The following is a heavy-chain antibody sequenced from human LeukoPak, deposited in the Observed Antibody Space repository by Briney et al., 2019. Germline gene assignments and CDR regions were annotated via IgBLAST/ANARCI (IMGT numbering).Heavy chain of an antibody. D-gene: IGHD2-21*01. CDR2: ISGSGGST. Sequence: GGSLRLSCAGSGFMFRSYAMSWVRQAPGKGLEWVSTISGSGGSTYYADSVKGRFTISRDNSKNTLYLQMNSLRAEDTAVYYCAKDQGDGGDWFDPWGQGTLVTVPS. J-gene: IGHJ5*02. CDR3: AKDQGDGGDWFDP. V-gene: IGHV3-23*01. CDR1: GFMFRSYA.